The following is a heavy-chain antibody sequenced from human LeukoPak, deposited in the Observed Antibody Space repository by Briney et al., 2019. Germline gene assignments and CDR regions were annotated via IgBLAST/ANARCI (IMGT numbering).Heavy chain of an antibody. D-gene: IGHD6-13*01. Sequence: GRSLRLSCAASGFTFSSYGMHWVRQAPGKGLEWVAVISYDGSDKYYADSVKGRFTISRDNSKNTLYLQMNSLRAEDTAVYYCAGGYSSSVNHHSNFDYWGQGTLVTVSS. CDR2: ISYDGSDK. CDR3: AGGYSSSVNHHSNFDY. V-gene: IGHV3-30*03. CDR1: GFTFSSYG. J-gene: IGHJ4*02.